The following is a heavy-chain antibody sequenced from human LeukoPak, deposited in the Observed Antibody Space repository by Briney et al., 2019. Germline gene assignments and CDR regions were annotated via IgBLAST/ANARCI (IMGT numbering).Heavy chain of an antibody. V-gene: IGHV6-1*01. CDR2: TYYRSKWYK. Sequence: SQTLSLTCAISGDTVSSNSATWNWIRQSPSRGLEWLGRTYYRSKWYKYYAVSVKGRITINPDTSKNQFSLQLNSVAPEDTAVYYCARGPSYFQHWGQGTLVTVSS. J-gene: IGHJ1*01. CDR3: ARGPSYFQH. CDR1: GDTVSSNSAT.